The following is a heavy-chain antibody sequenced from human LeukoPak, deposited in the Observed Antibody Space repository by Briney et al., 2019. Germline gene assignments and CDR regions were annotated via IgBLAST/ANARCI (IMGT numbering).Heavy chain of an antibody. CDR2: ISTTSSYR. Sequence: GGSLRLSCAASGFTFSIYSMNWVRQAPGKGLEWVSSISTTSSYRYYADSVKGRFTISRDNAKNSLYLQMNSLRAEDTAVYYCARACGGDCYLSDYWGQGTLVTGSS. V-gene: IGHV3-21*01. D-gene: IGHD2-21*02. CDR3: ARACGGDCYLSDY. CDR1: GFTFSIYS. J-gene: IGHJ4*02.